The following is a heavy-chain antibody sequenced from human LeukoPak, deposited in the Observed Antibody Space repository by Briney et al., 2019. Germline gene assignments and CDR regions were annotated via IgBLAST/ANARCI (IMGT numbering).Heavy chain of an antibody. D-gene: IGHD6-13*01. Sequence: QTGGSLRLSCAASGFVVSNKYMTWVRQAPGKGLEWVSVMYIGGTTNYADSVKGRFSISRDNSKNTVYLQMNSLRAEDTAAYYCARNRWDASSSPLDYWGQGTLVIVSS. V-gene: IGHV3-66*01. CDR3: ARNRWDASSSPLDY. CDR1: GFVVSNKY. J-gene: IGHJ4*02. CDR2: MYIGGTT.